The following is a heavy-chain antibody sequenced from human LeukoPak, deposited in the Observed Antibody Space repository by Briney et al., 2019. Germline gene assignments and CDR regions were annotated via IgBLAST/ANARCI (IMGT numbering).Heavy chain of an antibody. CDR2: ISSSSSYI. J-gene: IGHJ4*02. V-gene: IGHV3-21*01. CDR1: GFTFSSYS. D-gene: IGHD6-19*01. Sequence: GGSLRLSCAASGFTFSSYSMNWVRQAPGKGLEWVSSISSSSSYIYYADSVKGRFTISSDNAKNSLYLQMNSLRAEDTAVYYCARSFDVAVAGFDYWGQGTLVTVSS. CDR3: ARSFDVAVAGFDY.